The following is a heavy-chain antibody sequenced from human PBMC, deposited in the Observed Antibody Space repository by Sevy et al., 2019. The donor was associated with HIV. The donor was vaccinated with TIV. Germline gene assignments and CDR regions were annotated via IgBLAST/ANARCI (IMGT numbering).Heavy chain of an antibody. Sequence: GGSLRLSCAASGFTFSSYGMHWVRQAPGKGLEWVAVIWYEGSNKYYADSVKGRFTISRDNSKNTLYLQMNSLRAEDTAVYYCEGPVAGTGYYYYYGMDVWGQGTTVTVSS. J-gene: IGHJ6*02. D-gene: IGHD6-19*01. CDR3: EGPVAGTGYYYYYGMDV. V-gene: IGHV3-33*01. CDR2: IWYEGSNK. CDR1: GFTFSSYG.